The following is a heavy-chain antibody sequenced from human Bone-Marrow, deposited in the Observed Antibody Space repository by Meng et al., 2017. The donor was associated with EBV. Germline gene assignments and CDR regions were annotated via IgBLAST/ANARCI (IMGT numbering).Heavy chain of an antibody. J-gene: IGHJ5*02. CDR2: IIPIFGTA. D-gene: IGHD2-2*01. V-gene: IGHV1-69*01. Sequence: VQVVQSGAEVKKPGSSVKVSCKASGGTFSSYAISWVRQAPGQGLEWMGGIIPIFGTANYAQKFQGRVTITADESTSTAYMELSSLRSEDTAVYYCARDIVVVPAARGWFDPWGQGTLVTVSS. CDR3: ARDIVVVPAARGWFDP. CDR1: GGTFSSYA.